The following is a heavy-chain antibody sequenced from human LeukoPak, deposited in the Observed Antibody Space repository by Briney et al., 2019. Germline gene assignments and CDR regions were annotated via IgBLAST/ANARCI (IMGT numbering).Heavy chain of an antibody. D-gene: IGHD3-10*01. V-gene: IGHV3-23*01. J-gene: IGHJ4*02. CDR2: ISGSGGST. CDR3: AKDRSGGSGTLLPIFDF. CDR1: GFTFSTFA. Sequence: GRSLRLSCAASGFTFSTFALNWVRQVPGKGLEWLSAISGSGGSTCYAGSVRGRFTVSRDNSQNTLYLQINSLGAGDTAVYYCAKDRSGGSGTLLPIFDFWGQGTQVTVPS.